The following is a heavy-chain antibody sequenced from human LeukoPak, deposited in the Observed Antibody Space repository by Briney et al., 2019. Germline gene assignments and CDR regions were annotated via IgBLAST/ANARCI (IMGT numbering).Heavy chain of an antibody. J-gene: IGHJ5*02. CDR1: GGSISSYY. CDR3: AGTEPPTGNYNWFDP. CDR2: IYTSGST. V-gene: IGHV4-4*07. Sequence: SETLSLTCTVSGGSISSYYWSWIRQPAGKGLEWIGRIYTSGSTNYNPSLKSRVTMSVDTSKNQFSLKLSPATAADTAVYYCAGTEPPTGNYNWFDPWGQGTLVTVSS. D-gene: IGHD1-14*01.